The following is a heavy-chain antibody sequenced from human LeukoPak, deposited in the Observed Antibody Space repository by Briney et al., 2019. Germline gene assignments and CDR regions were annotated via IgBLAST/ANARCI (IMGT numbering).Heavy chain of an antibody. D-gene: IGHD5-24*01. V-gene: IGHV3-7*04. J-gene: IGHJ4*02. CDR1: GFPSSSYW. CDR3: TRVGYIDEGIDY. CDR2: IKQDGSKK. Sequence: GGSLRLSCVASGFPSSSYWRTWVRQAPGNGLEWVANIKQDGSKKSYVDSVKGRFTISRGNAKNSLYLQMNSLRAEDTAIYYCTRVGYIDEGIDYWGQGTLVTVSS.